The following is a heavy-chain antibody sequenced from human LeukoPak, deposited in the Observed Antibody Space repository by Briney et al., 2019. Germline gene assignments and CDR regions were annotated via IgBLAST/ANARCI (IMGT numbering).Heavy chain of an antibody. CDR3: AREAPYCSSTSCYVAYYYYGMDV. V-gene: IGHV4-4*07. CDR1: GGSISSYY. D-gene: IGHD2-2*01. CDR2: IYTSGST. J-gene: IGHJ6*02. Sequence: PSETLSLTCTVSGGSISSYYWSWIRQPAGKGLEWIGRIYTSGSTNYNPSLKSRVTMSVDTSKNQFSLKLSSVIAADTAVYYCAREAPYCSSTSCYVAYYYYGMDVWGQGTTVTVSS.